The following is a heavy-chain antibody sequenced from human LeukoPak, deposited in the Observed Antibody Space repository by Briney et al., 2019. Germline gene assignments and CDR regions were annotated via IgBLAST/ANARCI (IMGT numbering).Heavy chain of an antibody. Sequence: GGSLRLSCAASGFTFSSYSMNWVRQAPGKGLEWVSSISSSSSYIYYADSVKGRFTISRDNAKSSLYLQMNSLRAEDTAVYYCARDRLELRFLEWLQYYYYYGMDVWGQGTTVTVSS. CDR3: ARDRLELRFLEWLQYYYYYGMDV. J-gene: IGHJ6*02. CDR1: GFTFSSYS. CDR2: ISSSSSYI. V-gene: IGHV3-21*01. D-gene: IGHD3-3*01.